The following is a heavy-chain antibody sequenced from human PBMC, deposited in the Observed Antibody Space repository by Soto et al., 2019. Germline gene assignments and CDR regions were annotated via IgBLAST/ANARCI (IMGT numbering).Heavy chain of an antibody. Sequence: RGESLKISCEGSGYSFTSYWIGRVRQMPGKGLVWMGIIYPGDSYTRYSPSFQGQVTISADKSISTAYLQWSSLKASDTAMYYCARLPADYGGNSEADYWGQGTLVTVSS. V-gene: IGHV5-51*01. CDR3: ARLPADYGGNSEADY. D-gene: IGHD2-21*02. J-gene: IGHJ4*02. CDR1: GYSFTSYW. CDR2: IYPGDSYT.